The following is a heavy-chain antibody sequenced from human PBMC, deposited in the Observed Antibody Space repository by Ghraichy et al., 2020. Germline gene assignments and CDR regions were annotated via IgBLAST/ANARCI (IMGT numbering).Heavy chain of an antibody. V-gene: IGHV3-64D*06. CDR3: VKESYGGISYYYYGMDV. D-gene: IGHD4-23*01. CDR2: ISSNGGST. CDR1: EFTFSSYA. Sequence: GGSLRLSCSASEFTFSSYAMHWVRQAPGKGLEYVSAISSNGGSTYYADSVKGRFTISRDNSKNTLYLQMSSLRAEETAVYYCVKESYGGISYYYYGMDVWGQGTTVTVSS. J-gene: IGHJ6*02.